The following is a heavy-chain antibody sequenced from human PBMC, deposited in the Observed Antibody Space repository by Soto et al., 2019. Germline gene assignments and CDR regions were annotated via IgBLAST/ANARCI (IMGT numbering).Heavy chain of an antibody. Sequence: SETLSLTCTVSGGSISSYYWSWIRQPPGKGLEWIGYIYYSGSTNYNPSLKSRVTISVDTSKNQFSLKLSSVTAADTAVYYCARSFPLTGNAFDIWGQGTMVTVSS. J-gene: IGHJ3*02. CDR1: GGSISSYY. CDR2: IYYSGST. CDR3: ARSFPLTGNAFDI. D-gene: IGHD7-27*01. V-gene: IGHV4-59*01.